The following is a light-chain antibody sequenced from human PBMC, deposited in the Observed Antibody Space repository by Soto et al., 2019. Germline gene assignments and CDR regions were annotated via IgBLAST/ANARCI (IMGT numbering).Light chain of an antibody. J-gene: IGLJ2*01. CDR1: SSNIGSNT. CDR2: SNN. CDR3: AAWADSLNGVV. Sequence: QSVLTQPPSASGTPGQRVTISCSGSSSNIGSNTVNWYQQLPGTAPKLLIYSNNQRPSGVPDRFSGSKSGTSASLAISGRQSEDEADYYCAAWADSLNGVVFGGGTKLTVL. V-gene: IGLV1-44*01.